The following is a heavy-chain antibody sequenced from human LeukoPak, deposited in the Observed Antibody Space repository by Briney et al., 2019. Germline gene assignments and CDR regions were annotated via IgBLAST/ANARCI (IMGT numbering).Heavy chain of an antibody. CDR2: INHNGNVN. D-gene: IGHD6-19*01. CDR1: GFTFSSYW. CDR3: AKGANVAVAGTYWFDP. J-gene: IGHJ5*02. V-gene: IGHV3-7*03. Sequence: GGSLRLSCAASGFTFSSYWMNWARQAPGKGLEWVASINHNGNVNYYVDSVKGRFTISRDNAKNSLYLQMNSLRAEDTALYYCAKGANVAVAGTYWFDPWGQGTLVTVSS.